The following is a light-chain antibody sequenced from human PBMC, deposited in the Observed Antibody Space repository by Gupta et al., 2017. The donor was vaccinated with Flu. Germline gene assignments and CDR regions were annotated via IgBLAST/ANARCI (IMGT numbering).Light chain of an antibody. CDR2: SAS. CDR3: QQTYTTPPT. CDR1: EDINTY. Sequence: DIQRTQSPSSLYASLGDRISITCRASEDINTYLNWYQQRPGESPKLLVYSASTLQGGVPSRFSGSGSGTDFTLTIASLQPGDFATYYCQQTYTTPPTFGHGTKL. J-gene: IGKJ2*01. V-gene: IGKV1-39*01.